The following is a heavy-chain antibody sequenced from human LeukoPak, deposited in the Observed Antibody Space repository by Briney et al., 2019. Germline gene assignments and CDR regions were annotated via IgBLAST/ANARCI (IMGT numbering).Heavy chain of an antibody. CDR2: ISTYNGNT. V-gene: IGHV1-18*01. CDR1: GYIFPSYG. CDR3: ARDLYYYDSDWFDP. Sequence: ASVKVSCKASGYIFPSYGITWVRQAPGQGLEWMGWISTYNGNTNYAQKLQGRVTMTTDTSTSTAYMELRSLRSDDTAVYYCARDLYYYDSDWFDPWGQGTLVTVSS. J-gene: IGHJ5*02. D-gene: IGHD3-22*01.